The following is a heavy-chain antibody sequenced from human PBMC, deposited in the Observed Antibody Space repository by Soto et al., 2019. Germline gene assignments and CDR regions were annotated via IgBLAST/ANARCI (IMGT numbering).Heavy chain of an antibody. Sequence: SVKVSCKASGGTFSSYTISWVRQAPGQGLEWMGRIIPILGIANYAQKFQGRVTITADKSTSTAYMELSSLRSEDTAVYYCASLAVADDAFEIWGQGTMVTVSS. CDR3: ASLAVADDAFEI. J-gene: IGHJ3*02. D-gene: IGHD6-19*01. CDR2: IIPILGIA. V-gene: IGHV1-69*02. CDR1: GGTFSSYT.